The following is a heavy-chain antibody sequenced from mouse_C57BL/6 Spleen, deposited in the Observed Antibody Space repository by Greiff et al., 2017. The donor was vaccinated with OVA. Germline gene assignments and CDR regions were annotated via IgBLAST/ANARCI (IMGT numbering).Heavy chain of an antibody. CDR3: AREDYYYGSWYFDV. V-gene: IGHV3-6*01. CDR1: GYSITSGYY. J-gene: IGHJ1*03. D-gene: IGHD1-1*01. Sequence: DVQLVESGPGLVKPSQSLSLTCSVTGYSITSGYYWNWIRQFPGNKLEWMGYISYDGSNNYNPSLKNRISITRDTSKNQFFLKLNSVTTEDTATYYCAREDYYYGSWYFDVWGTGTTVTVSS. CDR2: ISYDGSN.